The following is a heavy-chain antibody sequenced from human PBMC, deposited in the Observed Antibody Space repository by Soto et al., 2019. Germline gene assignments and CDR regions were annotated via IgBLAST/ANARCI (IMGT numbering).Heavy chain of an antibody. J-gene: IGHJ6*02. CDR2: IYSGGST. V-gene: IGHV3-53*01. Sequence: EVQLVESGGGLIQPGGSLRLSCAASGFTVSSNYMSWVRQAPGKGLEWVSVIYSGGSTYYADSVKGRFTISRDNSKNTLYLQMNSLRAEDTAVYYCARLLANSSGYYFYYYYGMDVWGQGTTVTVSS. CDR3: ARLLANSSGYYFYYYYGMDV. CDR1: GFTVSSNY. D-gene: IGHD3-22*01.